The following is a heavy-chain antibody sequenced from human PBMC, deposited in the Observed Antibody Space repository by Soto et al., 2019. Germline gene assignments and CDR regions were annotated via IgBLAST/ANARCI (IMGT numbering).Heavy chain of an antibody. CDR2: ISTYNGNT. J-gene: IGHJ4*02. CDR3: AREMVRGVGSDY. D-gene: IGHD3-10*01. V-gene: IGHV1-18*01. CDR1: GYTFTSYC. Sequence: APVKVSWKASGYTFTSYCMWWVRHAPGQGLEWMGWISTYNGNTKYAQKLQGRVTMTTDTSTSTAYMELRSLRSDDTAVFYCAREMVRGVGSDYWGQGTLVTVSS.